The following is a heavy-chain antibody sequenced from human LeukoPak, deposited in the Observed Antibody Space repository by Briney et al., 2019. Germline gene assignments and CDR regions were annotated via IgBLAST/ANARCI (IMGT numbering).Heavy chain of an antibody. D-gene: IGHD5-18*01. CDR3: VVSYLYAFDI. CDR1: GFTFSTYA. V-gene: IGHV3-64D*09. CDR2: ISSNGGST. Sequence: GGSLRLSCSASGFTFSTYAMHWVRQAPGKGLEYVSAISSNGGSTYYADSVKGRFTISRDYSKSTLYLQMSSLRAEDTAVYYCVVSYLYAFDIWGQGTMVTVSS. J-gene: IGHJ3*02.